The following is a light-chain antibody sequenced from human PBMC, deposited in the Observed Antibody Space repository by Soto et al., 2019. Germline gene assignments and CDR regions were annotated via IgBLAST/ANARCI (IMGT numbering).Light chain of an antibody. J-gene: IGKJ1*01. CDR3: QQYGSSSWT. V-gene: IGKV3-20*01. CDR2: GAS. Sequence: EVVMTQSPATLYVSPGERATLSCRYSQSVSSSYLAWYQQKPGHAPRLLIYGASSRATGIPDRFSGSGSGTDFTLTISRLEPEDFAVYYCQQYGSSSWTFGQGTKVDIK. CDR1: QSVSSSY.